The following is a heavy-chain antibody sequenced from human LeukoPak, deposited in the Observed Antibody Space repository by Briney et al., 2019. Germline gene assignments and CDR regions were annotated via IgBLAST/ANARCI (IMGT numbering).Heavy chain of an antibody. V-gene: IGHV1-18*01. Sequence: ASVKVSCKASGYAFTRHYMHWVRQAPGQGLEWMGWISAYNGDTNYAQNLQGRVTMTTDTSTSTAYMELRSLRSDDTAVYYCAGAPGYGDAFEIWGQGTMVTVSS. CDR3: AGAPGYGDAFEI. CDR2: ISAYNGDT. D-gene: IGHD6-13*01. CDR1: GYAFTRHY. J-gene: IGHJ3*02.